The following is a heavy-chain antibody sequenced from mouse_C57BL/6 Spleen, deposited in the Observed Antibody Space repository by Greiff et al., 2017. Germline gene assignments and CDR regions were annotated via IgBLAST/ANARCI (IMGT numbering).Heavy chain of an antibody. V-gene: IGHV3-6*01. CDR3: ARDETTVVARWYFDV. D-gene: IGHD1-1*01. CDR1: GYSITSGYY. J-gene: IGHJ1*03. Sequence: EVQVVESGPGLVKPSQSLSLTCSVTGYSITSGYYWNWIRQFPGNKLEWMGYISYDGSNNYNPSLKNRISITRDTSKNQFFLKLNSVTTEDTATYYCARDETTVVARWYFDVWGTGTTVTVSS. CDR2: ISYDGSN.